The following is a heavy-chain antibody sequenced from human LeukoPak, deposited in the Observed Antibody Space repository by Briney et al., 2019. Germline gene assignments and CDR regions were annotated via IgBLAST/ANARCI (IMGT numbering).Heavy chain of an antibody. V-gene: IGHV4-39*01. CDR1: GVSISSSNSY. CDR2: IYYSGNT. J-gene: IGHJ1*01. CDR3: ARVTPSSGYSLYFQH. D-gene: IGHD3-22*01. Sequence: SETLSLTCTVSGVSISSSNSYWGWIRQPPGKGLEWIGSIYYSGNTYYNASLKSQVSISIDTSKNQFSLRLTSVTAADTAVYYCARVTPSSGYSLYFQHWGQGTLVTVSS.